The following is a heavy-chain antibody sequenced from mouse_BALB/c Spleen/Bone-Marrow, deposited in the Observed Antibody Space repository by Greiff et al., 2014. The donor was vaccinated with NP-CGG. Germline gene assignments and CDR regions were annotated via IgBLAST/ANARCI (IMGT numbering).Heavy chain of an antibody. D-gene: IGHD3-1*01. V-gene: IGHV5-9-1*01. CDR2: ISSGGSDT. J-gene: IGHJ4*01. CDR3: ARRSDLRASMDY. CDR1: GFTFSSYA. Sequence: EVMLVESGGGLVKPGGSLKLSCTTSGFTFSSYAMSWVRQTPEKRLEWVAVISSGGSDTYCPDSVKGRFTVSRDNAKNTLYLQMSSLRSEDTALYYCARRSDLRASMDYWGQGTSVTVSS.